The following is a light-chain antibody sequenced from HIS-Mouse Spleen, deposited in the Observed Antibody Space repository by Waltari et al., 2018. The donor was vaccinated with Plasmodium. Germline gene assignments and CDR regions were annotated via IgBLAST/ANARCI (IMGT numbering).Light chain of an antibody. CDR3: QQYDNLPPLCT. Sequence: DIQMTQSPSSLSASVGDRVTITCQSSQDISNYLNCYQQKPGKAPKLLIYDASNLETGVPSRFSGSGSGTDFTFTISSLQPEDIATYYCQQYDNLPPLCTFGPGTKVDIK. CDR2: DAS. V-gene: IGKV1-33*01. J-gene: IGKJ3*01. CDR1: QDISNY.